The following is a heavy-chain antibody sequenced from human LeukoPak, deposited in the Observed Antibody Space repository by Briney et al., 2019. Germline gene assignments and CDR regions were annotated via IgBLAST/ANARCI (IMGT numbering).Heavy chain of an antibody. Sequence: GGSLRLSCAASGFTFSSYAMHWVRQAPGKGLKWVAVISYDGSNKYYADSVKGRFTISRDNSKNTLYLQMNSLRAEDTAVYYCARDISVHYCSGGSCYPFYYYYGLDVWGQGSSVTVSS. CDR1: GFTFSSYA. CDR3: ARDISVHYCSGGSCYPFYYYYGLDV. V-gene: IGHV3-30-3*01. D-gene: IGHD2-15*01. J-gene: IGHJ6*02. CDR2: ISYDGSNK.